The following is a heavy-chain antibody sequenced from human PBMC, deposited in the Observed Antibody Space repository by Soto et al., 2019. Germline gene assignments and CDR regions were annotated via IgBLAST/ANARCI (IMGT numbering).Heavy chain of an antibody. CDR3: ARGRSDIAVVPVDF. CDR1: GGSISTGGYY. D-gene: IGHD2-2*01. CDR2: IYYTGSA. J-gene: IGHJ4*02. Sequence: QVQLQESGPGLVKPSQTLSLTCTVSGGSISTGGYYWSWIRQYPGKGLEWIGYIYYTGSAHYNPSLTSRVTMAVDTSNNHFSLKLTSVTAADTAVYCCARGRSDIAVVPVDFWGPGTLVSVSS. V-gene: IGHV4-31*03.